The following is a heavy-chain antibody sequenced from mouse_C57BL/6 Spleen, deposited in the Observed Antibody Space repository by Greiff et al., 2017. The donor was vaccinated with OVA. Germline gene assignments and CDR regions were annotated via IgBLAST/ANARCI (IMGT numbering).Heavy chain of an antibody. CDR3: ARTPLTGTFDY. V-gene: IGHV1-61*01. CDR2: IYPSDSET. J-gene: IGHJ2*01. Sequence: QVQLQQPGAELVRPGSSVKLSCKASGYTFTSYWMDWVKQRPGQGLEWIGNIYPSDSETHYNQKFKDKATLTVDKSSSTAYMQLSSLTSEDSAVYYCARTPLTGTFDYWGQGTTLTVSS. D-gene: IGHD4-1*01. CDR1: GYTFTSYW.